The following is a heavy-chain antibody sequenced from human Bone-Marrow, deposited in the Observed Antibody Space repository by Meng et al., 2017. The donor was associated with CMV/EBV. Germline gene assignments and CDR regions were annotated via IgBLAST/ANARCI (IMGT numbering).Heavy chain of an antibody. Sequence: GESLKISCAASGFTFSSYGMHWVRQAPGKGLEWMGWISAYNGNTNYAQKLQGRVTMTTDTSTSTAYMELRSLRSDDTAVYYCAITGTPADAAFDIWGQGTMVTVSS. V-gene: IGHV1-18*01. CDR3: AITGTPADAAFDI. CDR2: ISAYNGNT. CDR1: GFTFSSYG. D-gene: IGHD1-1*01. J-gene: IGHJ3*02.